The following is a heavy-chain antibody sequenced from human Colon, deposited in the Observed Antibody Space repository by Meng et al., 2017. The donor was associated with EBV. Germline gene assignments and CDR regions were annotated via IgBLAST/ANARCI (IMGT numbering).Heavy chain of an antibody. V-gene: IGHV1-69*01. Sequence: QVHLVQSGADVKQPGSSVKVSCKAFGGSIKRYAINWMRQAPGQGLEWMGGITPLFGETNYARNFQGRISFTADDSANTAYMEMSSLRSEDTAVFFCAMSLVTGSWLDPWGQGTLVTVSS. D-gene: IGHD2-21*02. CDR1: GGSIKRYA. CDR2: ITPLFGET. CDR3: AMSLVTGSWLDP. J-gene: IGHJ5*02.